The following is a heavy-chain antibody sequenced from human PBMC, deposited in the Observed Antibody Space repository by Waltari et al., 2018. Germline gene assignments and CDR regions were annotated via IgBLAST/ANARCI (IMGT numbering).Heavy chain of an antibody. CDR3: VRCLANSLYNWLDP. D-gene: IGHD3-16*01. J-gene: IGHJ5*02. Sequence: EVQLVESGGGLVQPGGSLRLSCVDSGSSFSTYWMHWVRQAPRKGLEWVSRVNNDGSSISYADSVKGRFTISRDNAKNTLYLQMNSLRVEDTAVYYCVRCLANSLYNWLDPWGQGTLVTVSS. V-gene: IGHV3-74*01. CDR2: VNNDGSSI. CDR1: GSSFSTYW.